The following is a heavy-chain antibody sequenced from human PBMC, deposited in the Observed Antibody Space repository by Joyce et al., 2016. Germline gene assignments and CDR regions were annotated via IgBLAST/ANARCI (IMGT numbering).Heavy chain of an antibody. D-gene: IGHD2-2*01. CDR3: ARGQDCTSFPCHSYGMDV. V-gene: IGHV1-2*04. Sequence: QVHLVQSGAEVKKSGASVKVSCKASGYTFTDFYIHWVRQAPGQGLGRMGLINPNAGGKEYTQRFQDWVTLTMDTAIDTAYMELGSLRSDDTAVYYCARGQDCTSFPCHSYGMDVWGQGTTVTVSS. J-gene: IGHJ6*02. CDR2: INPNAGGK. CDR1: GYTFTDFY.